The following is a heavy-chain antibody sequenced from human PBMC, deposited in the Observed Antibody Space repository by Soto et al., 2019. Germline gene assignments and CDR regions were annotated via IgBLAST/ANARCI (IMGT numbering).Heavy chain of an antibody. CDR2: VSHDGRNT. D-gene: IGHD6-19*01. Sequence: VQLVESGGGVVQPGRSLRLSCAASGFTFSDYAMHWVRQGPGMGLEWVAVVSHDGRNTHYADSVKGRFTISRDSSKNTVSLESTSLRAEDTAVYYCAKGGRQWLVTSDFNYWGQGALVTVSS. V-gene: IGHV3-30*18. CDR1: GFTFSDYA. J-gene: IGHJ4*02. CDR3: AKGGRQWLVTSDFNY.